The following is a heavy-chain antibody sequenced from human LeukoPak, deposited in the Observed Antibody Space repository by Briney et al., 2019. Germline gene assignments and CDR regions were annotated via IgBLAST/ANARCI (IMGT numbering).Heavy chain of an antibody. CDR1: GYTFTSYY. Sequence: ASVKVSCKASGYTFTSYYMHWVRQAPGQGLEWMGIINPSGGSTSYAQKFQGRVTMTRDMSTSTVYMELSSLRSEDTAVYYCATSLDIVVVPAAIKNKGFDYWGQGTLVTVSS. J-gene: IGHJ4*02. V-gene: IGHV1-46*01. D-gene: IGHD2-2*01. CDR3: ATSLDIVVVPAAIKNKGFDY. CDR2: INPSGGST.